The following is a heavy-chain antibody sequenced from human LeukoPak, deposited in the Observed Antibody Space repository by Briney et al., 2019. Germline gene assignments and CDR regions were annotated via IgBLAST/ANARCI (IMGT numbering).Heavy chain of an antibody. CDR1: GVSFSNYA. V-gene: IGHV3-23*01. CDR2: ISSTGGRI. D-gene: IGHD5-12*01. Sequence: GGSLRLSCAASGVSFSNYAMNWVRQAPGKGLEWVSVISSTGGRINYADSVKGRFTISRDNSKNTVSLQMNSLRAEDTAVYYCAKDIVGTGYHFGMDVWGQGTTVTVSS. CDR3: AKDIVGTGYHFGMDV. J-gene: IGHJ6*02.